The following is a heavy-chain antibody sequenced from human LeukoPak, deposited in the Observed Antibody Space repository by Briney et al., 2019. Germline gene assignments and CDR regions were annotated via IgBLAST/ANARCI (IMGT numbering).Heavy chain of an antibody. Sequence: PGRSLRLSCAASGFTFSSYGMHWVRQAPGKGLEWVAVISYDGSNKYYADSVKGRFTISRDNSKNTLYLQMNSLRAEDTAVYYCAAEQVVIKAIDYWGQGTLVTVSS. J-gene: IGHJ4*02. V-gene: IGHV3-30*03. CDR1: GFTFSSYG. CDR2: ISYDGSNK. CDR3: AAEQVVIKAIDY. D-gene: IGHD3-22*01.